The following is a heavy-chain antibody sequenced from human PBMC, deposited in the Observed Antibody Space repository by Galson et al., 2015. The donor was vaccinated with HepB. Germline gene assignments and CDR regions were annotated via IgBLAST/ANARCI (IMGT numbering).Heavy chain of an antibody. V-gene: IGHV3-23*01. CDR3: ARDRASSPFLEWYFDS. CDR1: GFTFSTYA. CDR2: ISAGGDGT. Sequence: SLRLSCAAPGFTFSTYAMTWVRQAPRKGLEWVSAISAGGDGTFYADSVKGRFTISRDNSKNTLYLQVNRLRGEDTAVYYCARDRASSPFLEWYFDSWGQGTLVTVSS. J-gene: IGHJ4*02. D-gene: IGHD3-3*02.